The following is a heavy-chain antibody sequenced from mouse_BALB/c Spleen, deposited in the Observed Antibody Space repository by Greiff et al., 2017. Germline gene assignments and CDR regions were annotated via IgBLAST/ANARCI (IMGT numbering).Heavy chain of an antibody. V-gene: IGHV14-3*02. D-gene: IGHD2-4*01. CDR1: GFNIKDTY. J-gene: IGHJ2*01. CDR2: IDPANGNT. Sequence: VQLKESGAELVKPGASVKLSCTASGFNIKDTYMHWVKQRPEQGLEWIGRIDPANGNTKYDPKFQGKATITADTSSNTAYLQLSSLTSEDTAVYYCARGDDYDRVYFDYRGQGTTLTVST. CDR3: ARGDDYDRVYFDY.